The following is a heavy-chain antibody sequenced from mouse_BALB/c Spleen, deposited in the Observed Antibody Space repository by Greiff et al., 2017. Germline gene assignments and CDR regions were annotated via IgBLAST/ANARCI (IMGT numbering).Heavy chain of an antibody. D-gene: IGHD2-3*01. CDR3: TRAHIYDGYFDY. CDR2: ISSGGSYT. V-gene: IGHV5-6-4*01. Sequence: EVKVVESGGGLVKPGGSLKLSCAASGFTFSSYTMSWVRQTPEKRLEWVATISSGGSYTYYPDSVKGRFTISRDNAKNTLYLQMSSLKSEDTAMYYCTRAHIYDGYFDYWGQGTTLTVSS. CDR1: GFTFSSYT. J-gene: IGHJ2*01.